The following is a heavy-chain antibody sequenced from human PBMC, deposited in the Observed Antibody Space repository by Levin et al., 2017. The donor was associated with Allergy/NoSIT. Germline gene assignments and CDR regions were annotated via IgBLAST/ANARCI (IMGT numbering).Heavy chain of an antibody. J-gene: IGHJ5*02. CDR2: INHSGST. CDR1: GGSFSGYY. V-gene: IGHV4-34*01. Sequence: SSETLSLTCAVYGGSFSGYYWSWIRQPPGKGLEWIGEINHSGSTNYNPSLKSRVTISVDTSKNQFSLKLSSVTAADTAVYYCARGGGYVRASKWFDPWGQGTLVTVSS. CDR3: ARGGGYVRASKWFDP. D-gene: IGHD3-16*01.